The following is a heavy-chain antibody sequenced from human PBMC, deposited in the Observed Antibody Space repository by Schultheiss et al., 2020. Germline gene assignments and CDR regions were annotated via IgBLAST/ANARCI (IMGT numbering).Heavy chain of an antibody. D-gene: IGHD6-19*01. V-gene: IGHV3-66*01. CDR2: IYSGDST. J-gene: IGHJ4*02. CDR1: GLIVTNNY. Sequence: GGSLRLSCAASGLIVTNNYMSWVRQAPVKGLEWVSVIYSGDSTSYVDSVKGRFTISRDNSKNTLYLQMNSLRAEDTAFYYCASRSSGWYFVYWGQGTLVTVSS. CDR3: ASRSSGWYFVY.